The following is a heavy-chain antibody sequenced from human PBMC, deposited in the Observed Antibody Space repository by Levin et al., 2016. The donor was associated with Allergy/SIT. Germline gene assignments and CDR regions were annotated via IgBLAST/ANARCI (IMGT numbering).Heavy chain of an antibody. D-gene: IGHD2-2*01. CDR1: GYTFTSYG. CDR2: ISAYNGNT. CDR3: ARFTDCSSTSCYFYDSSGYVIRAFDI. J-gene: IGHJ3*02. V-gene: IGHV1-18*01. Sequence: ASVKVSCKASGYTFTSYGISWVRQAPGQGLEWMGWISAYNGNTNYAQKLQGRVTMTTDTSTSTAYMELRSLRSDDTAVYYCARFTDCSSTSCYFYDSSGYVIRAFDIWGQGTMVTVSS.